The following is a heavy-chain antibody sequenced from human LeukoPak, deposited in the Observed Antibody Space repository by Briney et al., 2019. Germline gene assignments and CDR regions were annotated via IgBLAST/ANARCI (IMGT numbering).Heavy chain of an antibody. CDR1: GFTFSSYA. V-gene: IGHV3-23*01. CDR3: AKGYSSTWYYFDY. CDR2: ISASGGST. Sequence: GGSLRLSCAASGFTFSSYAMSWVRQAPGKGLEWVSVISASGGSTNYADSVKGRFTISRDNSKNTLYLQMNSLRAEDTAVYYCAKGYSSTWYYFDYWGQGTLVTVSS. D-gene: IGHD6-13*01. J-gene: IGHJ4*01.